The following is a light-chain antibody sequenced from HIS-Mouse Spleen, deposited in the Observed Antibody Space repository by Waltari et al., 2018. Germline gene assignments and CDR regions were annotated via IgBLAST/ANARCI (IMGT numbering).Light chain of an antibody. CDR2: LNSDGSH. Sequence: QLVLTQSPSASASLGASVRLTCTLSSWHSSYAIPWHRQQPEKGPRYSMKLNSDGSHSKGDGIPDRFSGSSSGAERYLTISSLQSEDEADYYCQTWGTGSNWVFGGGTKLTVL. J-gene: IGLJ3*02. CDR1: SWHSSYA. V-gene: IGLV4-69*01. CDR3: QTWGTGSNWV.